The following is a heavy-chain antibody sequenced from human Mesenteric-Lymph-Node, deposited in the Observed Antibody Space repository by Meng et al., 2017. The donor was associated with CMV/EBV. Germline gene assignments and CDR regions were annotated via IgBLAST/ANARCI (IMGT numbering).Heavy chain of an antibody. CDR2: ISGGGGST. Sequence: GESLKISCATSGFTFTSCAMTWVRQAPGKGLEWVSAISGGGGSTYYADSVKGRFTISRDNSKNTLFLQMNSLRAEDTAVYYCAKAVYGFTVTSGGNGMDVWGQGTTVTVSS. CDR3: AKAVYGFTVTSGGNGMDV. CDR1: GFTFTSCA. V-gene: IGHV3-23*01. D-gene: IGHD4-17*01. J-gene: IGHJ6*02.